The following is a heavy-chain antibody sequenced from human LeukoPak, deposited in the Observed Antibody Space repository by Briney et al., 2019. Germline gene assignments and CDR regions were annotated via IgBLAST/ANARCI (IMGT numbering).Heavy chain of an antibody. D-gene: IGHD5-12*01. J-gene: IGHJ4*02. V-gene: IGHV3-53*01. Sequence: HPGGSLRLSCAASGFTVSSNYMSWVRRAPGKGLEWVSVIYSGGSTYYADSVKGRFTISRDNSKNTLYLQMNSLRAEDTAVYYCARGVVATTIQLDWGQGTLVTVSS. CDR2: IYSGGST. CDR1: GFTVSSNY. CDR3: ARGVVATTIQLD.